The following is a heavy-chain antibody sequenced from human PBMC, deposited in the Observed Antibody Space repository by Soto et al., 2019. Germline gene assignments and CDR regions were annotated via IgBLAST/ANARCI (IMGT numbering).Heavy chain of an antibody. CDR3: ARDFRSGYGDFDY. CDR2: IYYSGST. CDR1: GGSVSSGSYY. J-gene: IGHJ4*02. D-gene: IGHD3-10*01. V-gene: IGHV4-61*01. Sequence: SETLSLTCTVSGGSVSSGSYYWSWIRQPPGKGLEWIGYIYYSGSTNYNPSLKSRVTISVDTSKNQFSLKLSSVTAADTAVYYCARDFRSGYGDFDYWGQGTLVTVSS.